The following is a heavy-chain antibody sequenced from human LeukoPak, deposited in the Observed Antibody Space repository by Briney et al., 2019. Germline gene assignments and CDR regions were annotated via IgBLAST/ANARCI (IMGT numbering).Heavy chain of an antibody. V-gene: IGHV3-66*01. J-gene: IGHJ3*02. CDR3: AREYGSGSYGHGWAFDI. D-gene: IGHD3-10*01. Sequence: GGSLRLSCAASGFTVSSNYMSWVRQAPGKGLEWVSVIYSGGSTYYADSVKGRFTISRDNSKNTLYLQMNSLRAEDTAVYYCAREYGSGSYGHGWAFDIWGQGTMVTISS. CDR2: IYSGGST. CDR1: GFTVSSNY.